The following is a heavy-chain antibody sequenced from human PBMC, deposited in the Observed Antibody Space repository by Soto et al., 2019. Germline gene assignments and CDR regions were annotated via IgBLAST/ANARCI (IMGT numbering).Heavy chain of an antibody. CDR2: MNPNSGNT. V-gene: IGHV1-8*01. Sequence: ASVKVSCKASGYTFTSYDINWVRQATGQGLEWMGWMNPNSGNTGYAQKFQGRVTMTRNTSISTAYMELSSLRSEDTAVYYCARGYLYVDTVMGTDWVMDVWGQGTTVTVSS. J-gene: IGHJ6*02. CDR1: GYTFTSYD. D-gene: IGHD5-18*01. CDR3: ARGYLYVDTVMGTDWVMDV.